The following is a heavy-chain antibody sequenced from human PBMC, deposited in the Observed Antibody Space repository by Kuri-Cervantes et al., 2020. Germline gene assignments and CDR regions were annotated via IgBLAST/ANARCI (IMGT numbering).Heavy chain of an antibody. CDR3: ARDAEGPCGGDCYTPQRGYYGMDV. J-gene: IGHJ6*02. D-gene: IGHD2-21*02. Sequence: GGSLRLSCAASGFTFSSYGMHWVRQAPGKGLEWVAVISYDGSNKYYADSMKGRFTISRDNSKNTLYLQMNSLRAEDTAVYYCARDAEGPCGGDCYTPQRGYYGMDVWGQGTTVTVSS. CDR2: ISYDGSNK. CDR1: GFTFSSYG. V-gene: IGHV3-30*03.